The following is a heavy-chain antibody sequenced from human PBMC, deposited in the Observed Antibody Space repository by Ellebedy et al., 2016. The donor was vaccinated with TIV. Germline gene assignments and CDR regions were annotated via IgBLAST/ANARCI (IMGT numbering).Heavy chain of an antibody. Sequence: ASVKVSXXASGHIFTTYGIHWVRQAPGQRPEWMGWINTGNDNTKYSQKLQGRVTITRDYMELSGLMSEDTAVYYCATREWQDPMDVWGQGTTVTVSS. CDR1: GHIFTTYG. CDR3: ATREWQDPMDV. J-gene: IGHJ6*02. V-gene: IGHV1-3*04. CDR2: INTGNDNT. D-gene: IGHD3-3*01.